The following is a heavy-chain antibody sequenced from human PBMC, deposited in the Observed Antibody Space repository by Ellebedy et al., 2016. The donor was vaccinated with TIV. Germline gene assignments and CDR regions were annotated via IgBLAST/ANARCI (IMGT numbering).Heavy chain of an antibody. V-gene: IGHV4-34*01. CDR3: ARNILRFLNAFEI. D-gene: IGHD3-3*01. CDR2: IDHGGST. CDR1: GGSFSGYS. Sequence: SETLSLTCAVYGGSFSGYSWSWIRQPPGRGLEWIGEIDHGGSTNHNPSLKSRVTISVDTSKNHFSLKLSSVTAADTAVYYCARNILRFLNAFEIWGQGTMVTVSS. J-gene: IGHJ3*02.